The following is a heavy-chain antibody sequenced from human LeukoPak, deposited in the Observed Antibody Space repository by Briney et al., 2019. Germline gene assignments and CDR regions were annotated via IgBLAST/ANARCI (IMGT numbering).Heavy chain of an antibody. Sequence: SETLSLTCTVSGGSISSCYWSWIRQPPGKGLEWIGYIYYSGSTKYNPSFKSRVTISVDTSKNQFSLKLISVTAADTAVYYCATVVRDDILTGYYIDYWGQGTLVTVSS. V-gene: IGHV4-59*01. J-gene: IGHJ4*02. D-gene: IGHD3-9*01. CDR1: GGSISSCY. CDR3: ATVVRDDILTGYYIDY. CDR2: IYYSGST.